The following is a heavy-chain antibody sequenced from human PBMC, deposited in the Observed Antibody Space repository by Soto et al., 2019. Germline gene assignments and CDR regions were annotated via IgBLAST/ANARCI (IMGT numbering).Heavy chain of an antibody. J-gene: IGHJ4*02. V-gene: IGHV3-74*01. CDR2: INTDGSGT. CDR3: AIHLGGSNAASDY. Sequence: EVQLVESGGGLVQPGGSLRLSCVGSGFTFSRYWMHWVRQAPGKGLMWVARINTDGSGTTYADSVKGRFTISRDNAKNTLYLEMNSLRAEDTAVYYCAIHLGGSNAASDYWGQGTLVTVSS. CDR1: GFTFSRYW. D-gene: IGHD2-15*01.